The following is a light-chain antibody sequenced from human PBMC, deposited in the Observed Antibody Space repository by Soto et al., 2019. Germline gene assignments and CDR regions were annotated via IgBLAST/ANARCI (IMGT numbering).Light chain of an antibody. CDR1: QSSSSSW. J-gene: IGKJ4*01. Sequence: QMTQSPSTLSASVGDRVTITCRASQSSSSSWLAWYQQKPGKVPNLLIYDVSTLGSGVPSSFSGSGSATESTLTISSLQPDDFATYYCQQYFSYPLTFGGGTKVDIK. V-gene: IGKV1-5*01. CDR2: DVS. CDR3: QQYFSYPLT.